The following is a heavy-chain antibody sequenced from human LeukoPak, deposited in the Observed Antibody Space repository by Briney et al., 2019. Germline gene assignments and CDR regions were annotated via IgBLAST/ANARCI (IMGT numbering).Heavy chain of an antibody. CDR3: SSHNGYDSDFDY. V-gene: IGHV1-2*06. CDR1: GYTFTGYY. D-gene: IGHD5-12*01. J-gene: IGHJ4*02. CDR2: INPNSGGT. Sequence: ASVKVSCKASGYTFTGYYMHWVRQAPGQGLEWMGRINPNSGGTNYAQKFQGRVTMTRDTSISTAYMELSRLRSDDTAVYYCSSHNGYDSDFDYWGQGTLVTVSS.